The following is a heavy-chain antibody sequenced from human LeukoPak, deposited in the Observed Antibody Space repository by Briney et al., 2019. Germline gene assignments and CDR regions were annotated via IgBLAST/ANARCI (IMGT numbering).Heavy chain of an antibody. V-gene: IGHV3-11*01. CDR1: GFTFNDYY. J-gene: IGHJ5*02. CDR3: ATDGAGFDT. Sequence: GGSLRLSCAASGFTFNDYYMSWIRQAPGKGLEWLSYINIGGTNTHYTDSVKGRFTISRDNAKKSLYLEMNNLRAEDTAVYYCATDGAGFDTWGQGVLVTVSS. CDR2: INIGGTNT.